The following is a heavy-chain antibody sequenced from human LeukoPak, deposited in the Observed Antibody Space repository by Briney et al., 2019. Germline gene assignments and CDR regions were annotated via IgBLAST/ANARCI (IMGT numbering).Heavy chain of an antibody. D-gene: IGHD4-17*01. CDR2: ISYAGSNK. Sequence: GRSLRLSCAASGFTFSSYGMHWVRQAPGKGLEWVAVISYAGSNKYYADSVTGRFTISRDNSKNTLYLQMNSLRAEDTAVHYCARDHGDYVGDRLDSWGQGTLVTVSS. J-gene: IGHJ4*02. V-gene: IGHV3-30*03. CDR1: GFTFSSYG. CDR3: ARDHGDYVGDRLDS.